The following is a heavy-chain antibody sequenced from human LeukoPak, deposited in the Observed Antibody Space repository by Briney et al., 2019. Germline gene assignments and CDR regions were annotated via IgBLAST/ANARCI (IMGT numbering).Heavy chain of an antibody. CDR3: ARDYSGDYYGSGSYYYFDY. J-gene: IGHJ4*02. V-gene: IGHV1-69*06. D-gene: IGHD3-10*01. CDR2: IIPIFGTA. CDR1: GGTFSSYA. Sequence: GSSVKVSCKASGGTFSSYAISWVRQAPGQGLEWMGGIIPIFGTANYAQKFQGSVTITADKSTSTAYMELSSLRSEDTAVYYCARDYSGDYYGSGSYYYFDYWGQGTLVTVSS.